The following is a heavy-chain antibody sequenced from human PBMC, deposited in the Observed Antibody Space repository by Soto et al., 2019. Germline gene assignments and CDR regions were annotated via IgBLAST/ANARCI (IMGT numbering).Heavy chain of an antibody. D-gene: IGHD5-12*01. CDR3: ARVFNYVDIVDSGDY. J-gene: IGHJ4*02. V-gene: IGHV1-18*01. CDR2: ISAYNGNT. Sequence: GASVKVSCKASGYTFTSYGISWVRQAPGQGLEWMGWISAYNGNTNYAQKLQGRVTMTTDTSTSTAYMELRSLRSDDTAVYYCARVFNYVDIVDSGDYWGQGTLVTVSS. CDR1: GYTFTSYG.